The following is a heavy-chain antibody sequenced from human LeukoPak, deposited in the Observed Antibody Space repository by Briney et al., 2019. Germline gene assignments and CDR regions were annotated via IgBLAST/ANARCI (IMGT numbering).Heavy chain of an antibody. CDR3: ARVSEGGFDY. J-gene: IGHJ4*02. CDR2: ISSSSSYI. D-gene: IGHD3-16*01. Sequence: PGGSLRLSCAASGFTFSSYSMNWVRQAPGKGLEWVSSISSSSSYIYYADSVKGRFTISRDNAKNSPYLQMNSLRAEDTAVYYCARVSEGGFDYWGQGTLVTVSS. V-gene: IGHV3-21*01. CDR1: GFTFSSYS.